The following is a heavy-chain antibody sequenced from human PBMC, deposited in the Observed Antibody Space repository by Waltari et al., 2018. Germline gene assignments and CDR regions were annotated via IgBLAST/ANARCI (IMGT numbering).Heavy chain of an antibody. V-gene: IGHV5-51*01. D-gene: IGHD3-16*01. CDR2: IYPGDSDT. Sequence: EVQLVQSGAEVKKPGESLKISCKGSGYSFTSYWIGWVRQLPGKGLEWVGIIYPGDSDTRYSPSFQGQVTISADKYISTAYLQWSSLKASDTAMYYCASSDATTSDYYYGMDVWGQGTTVTVSS. CDR3: ASSDATTSDYYYGMDV. CDR1: GYSFTSYW. J-gene: IGHJ6*02.